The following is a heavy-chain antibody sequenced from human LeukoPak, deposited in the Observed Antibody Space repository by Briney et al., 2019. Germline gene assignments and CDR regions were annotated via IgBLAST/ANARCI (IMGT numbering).Heavy chain of an antibody. D-gene: IGHD3-3*01. CDR1: GFTFSSYA. CDR3: AKDHAFWSGYYFDY. J-gene: IGHJ4*02. Sequence: GGSLRLSCAASGFTFSSYAMSWVRQAPGKGLEWVSVISGGGGNTVYADSVKGRLTISRDNSKNTLVLQMNSLRAEDTAVYYCAKDHAFWSGYYFDYWGQGTLVTVSS. CDR2: ISGGGGNT. V-gene: IGHV3-23*01.